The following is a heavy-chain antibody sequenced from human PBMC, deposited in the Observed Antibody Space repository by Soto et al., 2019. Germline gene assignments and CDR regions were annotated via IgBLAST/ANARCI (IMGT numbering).Heavy chain of an antibody. CDR1: GGSISSGGYY. D-gene: IGHD2-21*02. CDR3: ARVCGGDCHNVMDV. J-gene: IGHJ6*02. CDR2: IYYSGST. Sequence: QVQLQESGPGLVKPSQTLSLTCTVSGGSISSGGYYWSWIRQHPGRGLEWIGYIYYSGSTYYNPSLQSGVTLSVDTSKSQFSLKLSSVTAADTAVYYCARVCGGDCHNVMDVWGQGTTVTVSS. V-gene: IGHV4-31*03.